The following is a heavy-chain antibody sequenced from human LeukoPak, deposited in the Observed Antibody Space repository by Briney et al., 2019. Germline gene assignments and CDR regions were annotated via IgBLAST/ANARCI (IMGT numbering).Heavy chain of an antibody. D-gene: IGHD4-17*01. Sequence: GGPLRLSCAASGFIFSSFATSWVRQAPGKGLEWVSTIDGSGGNTYYADSVKGRFTISRDNSKNTLYLQMNSLRAEDTAVYYCAKSKRTTVTTSVDYWGQGTLVTVSS. V-gene: IGHV3-23*01. CDR2: IDGSGGNT. CDR1: GFIFSSFA. J-gene: IGHJ4*02. CDR3: AKSKRTTVTTSVDY.